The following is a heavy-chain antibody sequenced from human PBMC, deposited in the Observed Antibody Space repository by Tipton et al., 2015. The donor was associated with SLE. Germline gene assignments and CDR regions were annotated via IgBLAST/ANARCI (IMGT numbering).Heavy chain of an antibody. D-gene: IGHD6-6*01. J-gene: IGHJ3*01. V-gene: IGHV4-59*11. CDR1: GASINSHY. CDR2: VYYDGST. CDR3: ARQDEYSISPTSFDF. Sequence: GLVKPSETLSLTCSVSGASINSHYWSWIRQPPGKGLEWIGYVYYDGSTNYNSSLSSRVTISVDTSKNQFSLKLSSVTPADTAVYYCARQDEYSISPTSFDFWGQGAMVIVSS.